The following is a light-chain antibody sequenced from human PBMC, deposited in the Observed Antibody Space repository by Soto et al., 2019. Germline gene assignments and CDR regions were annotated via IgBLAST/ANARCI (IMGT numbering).Light chain of an antibody. J-gene: IGLJ1*01. CDR3: SSYISTSTLV. Sequence: QSALTQPASVSGSPGQSLTISCTGTSSDIGGYNYVSWYQQHPGEAPKLMLYDVVARPSGVSSRFSGSKSGNTASLTISGLQAEDEADYYCSSYISTSTLVFGTGTKLTVL. CDR1: SSDIGGYNY. CDR2: DVV. V-gene: IGLV2-14*01.